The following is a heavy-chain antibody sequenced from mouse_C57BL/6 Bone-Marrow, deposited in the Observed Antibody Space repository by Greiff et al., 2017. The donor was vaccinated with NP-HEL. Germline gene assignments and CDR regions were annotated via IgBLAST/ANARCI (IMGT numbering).Heavy chain of an antibody. CDR1: GFTFSDYG. CDR2: ISSGSSTI. Sequence: DVMLVESGGGLVKPGGSLKLSCAASGFTFSDYGMHWVRQAPEKGLEWVAYISSGSSTIYYADTVKGRFTISRDNAKNTLFLQMTSLRSEDTAMYYCANDGHGAYWGQGTLVTVSA. D-gene: IGHD2-3*01. J-gene: IGHJ3*01. V-gene: IGHV5-17*01. CDR3: ANDGHGAY.